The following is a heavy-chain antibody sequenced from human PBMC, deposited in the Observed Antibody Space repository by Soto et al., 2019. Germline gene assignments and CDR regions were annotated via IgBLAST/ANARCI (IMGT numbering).Heavy chain of an antibody. J-gene: IGHJ4*02. CDR3: TRDSSGWPD. V-gene: IGHV3-73*02. Sequence: EVQLVESGGGLVQPGGSLKLSCAASGFTLSGSAMHWVRQTSGKGLEWVGRIRSKVNIYATAYPASVKGRFTISRDDSKNTAYLQMNSLKTEDTAVYYCTRDSSGWPDWGQGTLVTVSS. CDR2: IRSKVNIYAT. CDR1: GFTLSGSA. D-gene: IGHD6-19*01.